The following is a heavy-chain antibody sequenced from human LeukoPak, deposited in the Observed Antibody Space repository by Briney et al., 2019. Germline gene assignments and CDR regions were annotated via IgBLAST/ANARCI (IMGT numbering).Heavy chain of an antibody. Sequence: GGSLRLSCAASGFTFSSYGMHWVRQAPGKGLEWVAVIWYDGSNKYYADSVKGRFTISRDNSKNTLYLQMNSLRAEDTAVYYCARVNRGQYYYYYGMDVWGQGTTVTVSS. CDR1: GFTFSSYG. D-gene: IGHD3-16*02. CDR3: ARVNRGQYYYYYGMDV. CDR2: IWYDGSNK. J-gene: IGHJ6*02. V-gene: IGHV3-33*01.